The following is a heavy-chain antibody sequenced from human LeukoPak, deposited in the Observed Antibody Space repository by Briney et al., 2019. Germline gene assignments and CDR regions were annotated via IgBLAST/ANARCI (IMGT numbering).Heavy chain of an antibody. V-gene: IGHV1-2*02. J-gene: IGHJ3*02. D-gene: IGHD6-13*01. CDR2: INPSSGGT. CDR1: GYTFTGYY. Sequence: ASVKVSCKASGYTFTGYYMHWVRQAPGQGLEWMGWINPSSGGTNYAQKFQGRVTMTRDTSISTAYMELSRLRSDDTAVYYCARDPAAAGLLGAFDIWGQGTMVTVSS. CDR3: ARDPAAAGLLGAFDI.